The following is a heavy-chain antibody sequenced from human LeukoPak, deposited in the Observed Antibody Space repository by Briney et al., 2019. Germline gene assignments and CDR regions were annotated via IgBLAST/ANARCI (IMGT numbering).Heavy chain of an antibody. V-gene: IGHV4-34*01. Sequence: SETLSLTCSVYGGSFSDYDWSWVRQAPGRGLQWIGEINQSGATNCDPSLKSRVTMSIDMSKSQFSLSLRSVTAADTAVYFCARYVPVKTGPTRASFDYWGQGILVTVSS. D-gene: IGHD1-1*01. J-gene: IGHJ4*02. CDR3: ARYVPVKTGPTRASFDY. CDR2: INQSGAT. CDR1: GGSFSDYD.